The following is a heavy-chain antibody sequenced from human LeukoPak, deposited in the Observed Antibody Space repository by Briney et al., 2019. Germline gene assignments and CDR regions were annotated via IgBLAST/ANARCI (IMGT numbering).Heavy chain of an antibody. V-gene: IGHV3-74*01. CDR2: INSDGSST. D-gene: IGHD3-16*02. Sequence: GGSLRLSCAASGFTFGSYWMHWVRQAPGKGLVWVSRINSDGSSTSYADSVKGRFTISRDNAKNTLYLQMNSLRAEDTAVYYCARPVGYDYVWGSYRPLDYFDYWGQGTLVTVSS. J-gene: IGHJ4*02. CDR1: GFTFGSYW. CDR3: ARPVGYDYVWGSYRPLDYFDY.